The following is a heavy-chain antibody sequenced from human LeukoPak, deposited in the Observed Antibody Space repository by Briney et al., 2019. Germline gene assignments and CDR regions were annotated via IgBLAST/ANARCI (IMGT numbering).Heavy chain of an antibody. J-gene: IGHJ4*02. CDR3: ARVKIPETYDY. V-gene: IGHV1-69*04. CDR2: IIPILGIA. Sequence: GASVKVSCKASGGTVSSYAISWVRQAPGQGLEWMGRIIPILGIANYAQKFQGRVTITADKSTSTAYMELSSLRSEDTAVYYCARVKIPETYDYWGQGTLVTVSS. CDR1: GGTVSSYA. D-gene: IGHD1-14*01.